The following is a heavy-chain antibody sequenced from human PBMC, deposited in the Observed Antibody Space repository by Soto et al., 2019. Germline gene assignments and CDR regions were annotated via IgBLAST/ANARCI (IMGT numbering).Heavy chain of an antibody. V-gene: IGHV4-59*01. J-gene: IGHJ5*02. D-gene: IGHD3-3*01. CDR3: ARALDYDFWGGRNWFDP. Sequence: SETLSLTCSVSGGSITDNYWTWIRQSPGKGLERVGYIYYTGITNYNPSLKRRVNISLDRSKNQFSLKLDSVTAADTAVYYCARALDYDFWGGRNWFDPWGQGTLVTVSS. CDR2: IYYTGIT. CDR1: GGSITDNY.